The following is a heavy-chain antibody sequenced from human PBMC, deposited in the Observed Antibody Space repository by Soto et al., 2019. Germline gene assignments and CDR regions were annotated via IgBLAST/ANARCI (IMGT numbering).Heavy chain of an antibody. Sequence: PSETLSLTCDVSGDTISTGGYYWSWIRQHPGKGLEWIGYIYYSGSTYYNPSLKSRVTISVDTSKNQFSLKLSSVTAADTAVYYCARGRSGYYYALDYWGQGTLVTVSS. CDR1: GDTISTGGYY. V-gene: IGHV4-31*11. CDR2: IYYSGST. J-gene: IGHJ4*02. CDR3: ARGRSGYYYALDY. D-gene: IGHD3-10*01.